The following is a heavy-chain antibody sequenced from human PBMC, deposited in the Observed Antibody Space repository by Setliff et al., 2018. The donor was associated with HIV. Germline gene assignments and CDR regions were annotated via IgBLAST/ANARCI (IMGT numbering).Heavy chain of an antibody. D-gene: IGHD3-22*01. Sequence: SVKVSCKASGYTFTSYDINWVRQATGQGLEWMGWMNPNNGYTNYAQKVQDRVTMTTDTSTSTAYMELRGLRSDDTAVYYCARDRSSTGDYNEEHLFEYWGQGTLVTVSS. CDR3: ARDRSSTGDYNEEHLFEY. J-gene: IGHJ4*02. V-gene: IGHV1-18*01. CDR2: MNPNNGYT. CDR1: GYTFTSYD.